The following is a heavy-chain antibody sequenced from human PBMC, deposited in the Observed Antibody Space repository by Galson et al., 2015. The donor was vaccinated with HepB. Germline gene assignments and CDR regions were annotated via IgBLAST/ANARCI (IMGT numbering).Heavy chain of an antibody. V-gene: IGHV3-23*01. CDR3: AKDLNGRQLFPDVFDI. CDR2: ISGSGGST. D-gene: IGHD6-13*01. Sequence: SLRLSCAASGFTFSNYAMRWVRQAPGKGLEWVSNISGSGGSTYYADSVKGRITISRDNSKNTLYLLMNSLRAEDTAVYYCAKDLNGRQLFPDVFDIWGQGTMVTVSS. J-gene: IGHJ3*02. CDR1: GFTFSNYA.